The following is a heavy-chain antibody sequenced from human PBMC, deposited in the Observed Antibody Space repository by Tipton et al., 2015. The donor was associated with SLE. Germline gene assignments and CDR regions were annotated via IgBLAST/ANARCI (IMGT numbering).Heavy chain of an antibody. CDR1: GYTFTSYD. Sequence: QLVQSGAEVKKPGASVKVSCKASGYTFTSYDINWVRQATGQGLEWMGWMNPNSGNTGYAQKFQGRVTMTRNTSISTAYMELSSLRSEDTAVYYCARGWDIVVVPAAAGGGFDPWGQGTLVTVSS. CDR2: MNPNSGNT. J-gene: IGHJ5*02. V-gene: IGHV1-8*01. CDR3: ARGWDIVVVPAAAGGGFDP. D-gene: IGHD2-2*01.